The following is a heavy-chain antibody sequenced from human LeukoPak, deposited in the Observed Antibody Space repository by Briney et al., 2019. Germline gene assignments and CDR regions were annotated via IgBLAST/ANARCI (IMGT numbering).Heavy chain of an antibody. J-gene: IGHJ4*02. V-gene: IGHV4-38-2*02. D-gene: IGHD3-10*01. CDR2: IYHSGST. CDR3: ARRFASYYYGSGSRSAIDY. CDR1: GYSISSGYH. Sequence: SETLSLTCTVSGYSISSGYHWGWIRQPPGKGLEWIGSIYHSGSTYYNPSLKSRVTIYVDTSKNQFSLKLSSVTAADTAVYYCARRFASYYYGSGSRSAIDYWGQGTLVTVSS.